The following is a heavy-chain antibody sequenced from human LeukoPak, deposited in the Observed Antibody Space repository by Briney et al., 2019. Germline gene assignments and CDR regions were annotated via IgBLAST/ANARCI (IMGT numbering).Heavy chain of an antibody. V-gene: IGHV1-2*02. J-gene: IGHJ4*02. CDR3: ARTSGGGYDIDY. Sequence: ASVKVSCKASGYTFTGYYMHWVRQAPGQGLEWMGWINPNSAGTNYAQKFQGRVTMTRDTSISTAYMELSRLRSDDTAVYYCARTSGGGYDIDYWGQGTLVTVSS. CDR2: INPNSAGT. CDR1: GYTFTGYY. D-gene: IGHD5-12*01.